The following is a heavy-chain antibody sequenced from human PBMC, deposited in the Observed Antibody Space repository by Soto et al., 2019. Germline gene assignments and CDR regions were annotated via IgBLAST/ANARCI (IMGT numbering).Heavy chain of an antibody. CDR2: VYNTGGT. D-gene: IGHD1-1*01. J-gene: IGHJ6*02. CDR1: SGPSSSHN. CDR3: VRQGIGNLHGLVDV. Sequence: QVQLQQSGPGLVKPSETLSLTCTVSSGPSSSHNWGWIRQSPGRGLEWIGYVYNTGGTSYNPSLKSRVTLAADTSANHISLTLRFVTAADTAIYYCVRQGIGNLHGLVDVWGQGTTVSVSS. V-gene: IGHV4-59*08.